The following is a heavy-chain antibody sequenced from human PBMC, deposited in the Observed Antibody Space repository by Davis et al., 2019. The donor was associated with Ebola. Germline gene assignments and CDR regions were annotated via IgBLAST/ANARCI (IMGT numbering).Heavy chain of an antibody. J-gene: IGHJ4*02. CDR3: AREGVALDS. V-gene: IGHV3-7*01. Sequence: PGGSLRLSCAASGFTFSNNWMSWVRQAPGKGLEWVADIEKGGSVKYYLDSVKGRFTISRDNAKNSLFLQINSLRVEDTAMYYCAREGVALDSWGQGTLVTVSS. D-gene: IGHD2-15*01. CDR2: IEKGGSVK. CDR1: GFTFSNNW.